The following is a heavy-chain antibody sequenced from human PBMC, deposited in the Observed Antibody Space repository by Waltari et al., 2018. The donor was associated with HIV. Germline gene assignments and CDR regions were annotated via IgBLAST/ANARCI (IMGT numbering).Heavy chain of an antibody. J-gene: IGHJ4*02. CDR2: INPNDGTR. D-gene: IGHD1-1*01. V-gene: IGHV1-46*03. Sequence: QVQLVQSGAEVKKPGASVKVSCKASGYTFSTFYIHWVRQAPGQGIEWMGIINPNDGTRSYAQKFQGRVTMTMDTSTSTVYMELSSLRSEDAAVYYCGRVSVSRDVYKYADYWGQGTLVTVSS. CDR3: GRVSVSRDVYKYADY. CDR1: GYTFSTFY.